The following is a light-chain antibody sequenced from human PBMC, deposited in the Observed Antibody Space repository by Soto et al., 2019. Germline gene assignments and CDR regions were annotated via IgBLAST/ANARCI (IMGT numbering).Light chain of an antibody. CDR3: SAYAGCRMDF. Sequence: QSVLTQPASVSASPGQSVTISCTGTSSNVGGYNYHSCYQQHPGKAPKPIMYEVSNRPSEISNRLSGSLSGHPASLTISALQAASEVDYYCSAYAGCRMDFFGLGTKLT. J-gene: IGLJ1*01. V-gene: IGLV2-14*01. CDR2: EVS. CDR1: SSNVGGYNY.